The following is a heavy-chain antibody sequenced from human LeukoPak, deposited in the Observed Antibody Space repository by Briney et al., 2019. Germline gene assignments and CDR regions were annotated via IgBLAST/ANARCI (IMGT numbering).Heavy chain of an antibody. D-gene: IGHD6-19*01. Sequence: GGSLRLSCAASGFTFSTNWMTWVRQAPGKGLEWVANIKQDGSEMYYVDSVKGRFTISRDNAKNSLYLQMDSLRAEDTAVYYCAKDPTSGSSGWWDYWGQGTLVTVSS. CDR2: IKQDGSEM. J-gene: IGHJ4*02. CDR3: AKDPTSGSSGWWDY. V-gene: IGHV3-7*03. CDR1: GFTFSTNW.